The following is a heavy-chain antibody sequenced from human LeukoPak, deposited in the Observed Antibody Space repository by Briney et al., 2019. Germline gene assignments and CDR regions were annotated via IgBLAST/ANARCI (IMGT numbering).Heavy chain of an antibody. J-gene: IGHJ5*02. CDR2: VNPSGGST. D-gene: IGHD4-23*01. CDR3: ARDNSVEDTAWWFDP. CDR1: GYTFTSYY. V-gene: IGHV1-46*01. Sequence: ASVKVSCKASGYTFTSYYMHWVRQAPGQGLEWMGIVNPSGGSTSYAQKFQGRVTMTRDMSTSTDYMELSSLRSEDTAVYYCARDNSVEDTAWWFDPWGQGTLVTISS.